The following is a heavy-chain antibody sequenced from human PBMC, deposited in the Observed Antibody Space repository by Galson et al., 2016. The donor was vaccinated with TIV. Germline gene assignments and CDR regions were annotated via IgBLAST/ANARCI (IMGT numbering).Heavy chain of an antibody. V-gene: IGHV3-48*01. CDR2: ISSSSSSI. CDR3: ARDLAKGWIVVAQGAFDI. J-gene: IGHJ3*02. CDR1: GFTFSSYS. Sequence: SLRLSCAASGFTFSSYSMNWVRQAPGKGLEWVSYISSSSSSIYYADSVKGRFTISRDNVKNSLYLQMNGLRAEDMAVYYCARDLAKGWIVVAQGAFDIWGQGTMVTVSS. D-gene: IGHD3-22*01.